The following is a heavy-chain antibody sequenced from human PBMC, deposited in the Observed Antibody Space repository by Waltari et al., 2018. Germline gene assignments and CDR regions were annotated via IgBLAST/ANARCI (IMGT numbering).Heavy chain of an antibody. D-gene: IGHD3-16*01. V-gene: IGHV3-48*03. CDR3: ARYYGEYGLDS. CDR1: GFNLSSYQ. Sequence: QLVESGGGLVQPGGSLRLSCVDSGFNLSSYQMVWLRQAPGKGLEWVSYINNIGSLVYYADSVKGRFTVSRDNAKNSLFLQMNSLRVDDSAVYFCARYYGEYGLDSWGQGTLVTVSS. J-gene: IGHJ4*02. CDR2: INNIGSLV.